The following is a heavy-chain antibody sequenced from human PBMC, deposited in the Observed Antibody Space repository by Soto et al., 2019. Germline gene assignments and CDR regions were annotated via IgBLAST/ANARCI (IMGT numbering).Heavy chain of an antibody. Sequence: GGSLRLSCAASGFTFSNAWMSWVRQAPGKGLEWVGRIKSKTDGGTTDYAAPVKGRFTISRDDSKNTLYLQMNSLKTEDTAVYYCTTPRYCSGGSCYWRGTLIGYWGQGTLVTVSS. CDR2: IKSKTDGGTT. D-gene: IGHD2-15*01. CDR3: TTPRYCSGGSCYWRGTLIGY. CDR1: GFTFSNAW. V-gene: IGHV3-15*01. J-gene: IGHJ4*02.